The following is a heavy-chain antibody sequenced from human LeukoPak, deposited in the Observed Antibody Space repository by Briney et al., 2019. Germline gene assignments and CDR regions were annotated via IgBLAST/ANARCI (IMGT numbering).Heavy chain of an antibody. CDR1: GFTFNDYS. Sequence: GGSLGLSCAASGFTFNDYSMHWVRQAPGKGLEWVSGISWNSGSIGYADSVKGRFSISRDNAKNSLYLQMDSLNPEDTAVYYCAKGLLWSEVYYYYGMDVWGQGTTVTVSS. CDR2: ISWNSGSI. J-gene: IGHJ6*02. CDR3: AKGLLWSEVYYYYGMDV. D-gene: IGHD3-10*01. V-gene: IGHV3-9*01.